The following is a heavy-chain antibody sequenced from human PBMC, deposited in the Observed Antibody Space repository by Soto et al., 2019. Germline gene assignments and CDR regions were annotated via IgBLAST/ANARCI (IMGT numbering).Heavy chain of an antibody. CDR2: IHHSGST. J-gene: IGHJ6*02. V-gene: IGHV4-59*08. D-gene: IGHD2-15*01. CDR1: GGSISSDY. CDR3: ARRHRLDSDRGGYYYYGFDV. Sequence: RSLTCTFSGGSISSDYWSWIRQPPGKGLEWIGNIHHSGSTYYNPSLKSRVTISVDTSKSQFSLSLSSVTAADTAVYYCARRHRLDSDRGGYYYYGFDVWGQGTTVTVSS.